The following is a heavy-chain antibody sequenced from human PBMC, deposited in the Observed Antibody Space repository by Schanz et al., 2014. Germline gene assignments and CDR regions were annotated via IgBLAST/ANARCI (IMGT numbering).Heavy chain of an antibody. V-gene: IGHV3-23*01. D-gene: IGHD1-26*01. CDR3: AREVGGSFGQHY. CDR2: ISGSGAST. Sequence: EVQLLESGGGFVQPGGSLRLSCVASGVTFSSYAMSWVRQASGKGLEWVSAISGSGASTYYADSVKGRFTISRDNSKNTLYLQMNSLRAEDTAVYYCAREVGGSFGQHYWGQGTLLTVSS. CDR1: GVTFSSYA. J-gene: IGHJ4*02.